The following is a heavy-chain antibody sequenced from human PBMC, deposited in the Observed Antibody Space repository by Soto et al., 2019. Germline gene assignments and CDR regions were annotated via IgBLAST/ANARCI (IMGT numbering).Heavy chain of an antibody. CDR2: IYYSGST. J-gene: IGHJ6*02. Sequence: SETLSLTCTVSGGSISSGDYYWSWIRQPPGKGLEWIGYIYYSGSTYYNPSLKSRVTISVDTSKNQFSLKLSSVTAADTAVYYCASLGTTGTTGDYYYYGMDVWGQGTTVTVSS. D-gene: IGHD1-1*01. CDR3: ASLGTTGTTGDYYYYGMDV. V-gene: IGHV4-30-4*01. CDR1: GGSISSGDYY.